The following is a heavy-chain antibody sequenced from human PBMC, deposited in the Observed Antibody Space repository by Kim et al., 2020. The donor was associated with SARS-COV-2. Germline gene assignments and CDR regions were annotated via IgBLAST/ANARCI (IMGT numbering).Heavy chain of an antibody. Sequence: SETLSLTCTVSGGSISSGGYYWSWIRQHPGKGLEWIGYIYYSGSTYYNPSLKSRVTISVDTSKNQFSLKLSSVTAADTAVYYCARVGVTRGYYYYYYGMDVWGQGTTVTVSS. D-gene: IGHD3-10*01. V-gene: IGHV4-31*03. J-gene: IGHJ6*02. CDR3: ARVGVTRGYYYYYYGMDV. CDR2: IYYSGST. CDR1: GGSISSGGYY.